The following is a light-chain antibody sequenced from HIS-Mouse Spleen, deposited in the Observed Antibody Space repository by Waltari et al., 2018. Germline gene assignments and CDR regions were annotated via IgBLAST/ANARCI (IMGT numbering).Light chain of an antibody. J-gene: IGLJ3*02. Sequence: QSALTQPASVSGSPGQSITISCTGTSSDVGSYNLVSWYQQHPGKAPKLMIYEGSKRASGVSSRFSGSKAGNTASLTISGLQAEDEADYYCCSYAGSSTLVFGGGTKLTVL. V-gene: IGLV2-23*01. CDR3: CSYAGSSTLV. CDR2: EGS. CDR1: SSDVGSYNL.